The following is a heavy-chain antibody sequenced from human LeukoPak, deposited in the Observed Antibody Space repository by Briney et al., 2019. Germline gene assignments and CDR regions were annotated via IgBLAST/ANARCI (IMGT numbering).Heavy chain of an antibody. V-gene: IGHV3-43*02. J-gene: IGHJ4*02. CDR3: ARESGKFDY. Sequence: GGSLRFSCAASGFTFSSYAMSWVRQAPGQGLEWVSLISGDGVSTFFADSVKGRFSISRDNSKNSLFLEMSSLRTEDTAMYYCARESGKFDYWGQGTLVAVSS. CDR2: ISGDGVST. CDR1: GFTFSSYA.